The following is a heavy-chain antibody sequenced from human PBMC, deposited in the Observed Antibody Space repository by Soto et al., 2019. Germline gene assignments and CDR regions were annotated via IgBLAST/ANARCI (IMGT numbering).Heavy chain of an antibody. CDR1: GGSISSSSYY. CDR2: IYYSGST. Sequence: SETLSLTCTVSGGSISSSSYYWGWIRQPPGKGLEWIGSIYYSGSTYYNPSLKSRVTISVDTSKNQFSLKLSSATAADTAVYYCVCPEYYDYIWGSYRFDYWGQGTLVTVSS. J-gene: IGHJ4*02. D-gene: IGHD3-16*02. V-gene: IGHV4-39*01. CDR3: VCPEYYDYIWGSYRFDY.